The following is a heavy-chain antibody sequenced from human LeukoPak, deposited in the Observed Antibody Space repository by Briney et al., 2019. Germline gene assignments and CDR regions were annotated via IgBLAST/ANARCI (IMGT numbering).Heavy chain of an antibody. CDR3: ARGLYSSSWYGYWFDP. J-gene: IGHJ5*02. D-gene: IGHD6-13*01. Sequence: SETLSLTCTVSGGSISSGGYYWSWIRQHPGTGLEWIGYIYYSGSTYYNPSLKSRVAISVDTSKNKFSLKLSSVTAADTAVYYCARGLYSSSWYGYWFDPWGQGTLVTVSS. CDR1: GGSISSGGYY. CDR2: IYYSGST. V-gene: IGHV4-31*03.